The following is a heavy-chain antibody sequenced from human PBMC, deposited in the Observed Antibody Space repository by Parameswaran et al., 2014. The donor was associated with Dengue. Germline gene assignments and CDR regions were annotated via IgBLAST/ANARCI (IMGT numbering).Heavy chain of an antibody. CDR2: INPSGGST. V-gene: IGHV1-46*01. D-gene: IGHD4-17*01. J-gene: IGHJ5*02. CDR3: ARGDTVTTKRSNWFDP. Sequence: VRQAPGQGLEWMGIINPSGGSTSYAQKFQGRVTMTRDTSTSTVYMELSSLRSEDTAVYYCARGDTVTTKRSNWFDPWGQGTLVTVSS.